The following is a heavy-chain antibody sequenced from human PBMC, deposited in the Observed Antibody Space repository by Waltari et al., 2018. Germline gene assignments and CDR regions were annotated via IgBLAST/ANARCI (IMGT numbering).Heavy chain of an antibody. D-gene: IGHD5-12*01. J-gene: IGHJ5*02. CDR2: IYYSGSTYYGGST. CDR1: GGSIRSRSYY. V-gene: IGHV4-39*01. CDR3: ARHWKKSGYRFDP. Sequence: QLQLQESGPGLVKPSETLSLTCTVSGGSIRSRSYYWGWIRQPPGKGLEWIGNIYYSGSTYYGGSTYYNPTLKSRVSISGDTSKNQFSLKLSSVTAADTAVYYCARHWKKSGYRFDPWGQGTLVTVSS.